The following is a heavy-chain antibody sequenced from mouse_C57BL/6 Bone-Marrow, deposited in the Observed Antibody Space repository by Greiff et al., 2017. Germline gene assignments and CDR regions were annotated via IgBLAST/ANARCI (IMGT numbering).Heavy chain of an antibody. J-gene: IGHJ4*01. CDR3: ARDPNYYGSSYPYAMDD. Sequence: EVQLKESGPSLVRPSQTLSLPCTVTGFSINSDCYWIWIRQFPGNKLEYIGYTFYSGITYYNPSLESRTYITRDTSKNQFSLKLSSVTTEDTATYYCARDPNYYGSSYPYAMDDWGQGTSVTVSS. CDR1: GFSINSDCY. D-gene: IGHD1-1*01. V-gene: IGHV3-3*01. CDR2: TFYSGIT.